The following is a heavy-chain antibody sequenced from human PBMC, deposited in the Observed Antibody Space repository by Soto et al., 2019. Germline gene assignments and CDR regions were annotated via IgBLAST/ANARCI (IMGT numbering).Heavy chain of an antibody. CDR1: GYSFTSYW. V-gene: IGHV5-51*01. CDR3: ARTSVNYYYYYGMDV. J-gene: IGHJ6*02. Sequence: PGESLKISCKGSGYSFTSYWIGWVRQMPGKGLEWMGIIYPGDSDTRSSPSFQGQVTISADKSISTAYLQWSSLKASDTAMYYCARTSVNYYYYYGMDVWGQGTTVTVSS. CDR2: IYPGDSDT. D-gene: IGHD4-4*01.